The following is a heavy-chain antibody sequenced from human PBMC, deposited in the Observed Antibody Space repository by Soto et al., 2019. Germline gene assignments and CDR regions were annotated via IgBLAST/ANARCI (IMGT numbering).Heavy chain of an antibody. D-gene: IGHD6-19*01. V-gene: IGHV3-23*01. CDR1: GFTFSSYA. CDR2: ISGSGGST. Sequence: GGSLRLSCAASGFTFSSYAMSWVRQAPGKGLEWVSAISGSGGSTYYADSVKGRFTISRDNSKNTLYLQMNSLRAEDTAVYYCAKDLIQYSSGWARAAFDIWGQGTMVTVSS. J-gene: IGHJ3*02. CDR3: AKDLIQYSSGWARAAFDI.